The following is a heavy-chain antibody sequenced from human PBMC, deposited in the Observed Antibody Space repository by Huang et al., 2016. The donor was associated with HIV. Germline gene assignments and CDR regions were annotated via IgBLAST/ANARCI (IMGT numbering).Heavy chain of an antibody. CDR1: GGSIRSSDYH. J-gene: IGHJ6*03. V-gene: IGHV4-39*01. D-gene: IGHD3-10*01. CDR2: IYDKGST. CDR3: ARHREGPVAYYSGWGSHLNYMDV. Sequence: QLLLQESGPGLVKPSEALALTCAVSGGSIRSSDYHWGWIRQPPGKGLGWIGSIYDKGSTHYSPSLKSRVTRAVDTSKNLFFLNLTSMTAADTAVYYCARHREGPVAYYSGWGSHLNYMDVWGRGRTVVVSS.